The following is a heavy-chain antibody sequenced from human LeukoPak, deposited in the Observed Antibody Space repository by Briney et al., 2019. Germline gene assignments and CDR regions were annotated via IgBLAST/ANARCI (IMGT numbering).Heavy chain of an antibody. CDR1: GFTFSSYS. D-gene: IGHD4-23*01. V-gene: IGHV3-48*04. CDR3: ARATVVTPDY. CDR2: ISSSSSTI. Sequence: GGSLRLSCAASGFTFSSYSMNWVRQAPGKGLEWVSYISSSSSTIYYADSVKGRFTISRDNAKKSLYLQMNSLRAEDTAVYYCARATVVTPDYWGQGTLVTVSS. J-gene: IGHJ4*02.